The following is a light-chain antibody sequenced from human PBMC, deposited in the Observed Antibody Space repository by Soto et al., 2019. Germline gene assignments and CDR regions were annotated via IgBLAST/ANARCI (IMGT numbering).Light chain of an antibody. J-gene: IGKJ4*01. V-gene: IGKV1-33*01. CDR3: EQYDNLLLT. CDR1: QDISNY. Sequence: DIQLTQSPSSLSASVGDRVTISCQATQDISNYLNWYQQKSGKVPKLLIYDASNLEAGVPARFSGGGSGTHFTLTIARLQPEDFATYYCEQYDNLLLTFGGGTKVEIK. CDR2: DAS.